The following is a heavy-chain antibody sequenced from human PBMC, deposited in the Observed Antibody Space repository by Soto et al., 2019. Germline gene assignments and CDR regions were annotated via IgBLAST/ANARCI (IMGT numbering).Heavy chain of an antibody. V-gene: IGHV3-48*02. Sequence: GGSLRLSCAASGFTFTQHSMNWVRQAPGKGLEWISYISSSTTVIYYADSVKGRFTISRDNAKNSLYLQMNSLRDEDTAVYYCARFFSSLYYGVDVWGRGTTVTVSS. CDR1: GFTFTQHS. D-gene: IGHD6-13*01. J-gene: IGHJ6*02. CDR2: ISSSTTVI. CDR3: ARFFSSLYYGVDV.